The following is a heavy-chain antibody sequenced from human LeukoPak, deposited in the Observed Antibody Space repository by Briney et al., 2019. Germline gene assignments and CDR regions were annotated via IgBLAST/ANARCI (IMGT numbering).Heavy chain of an antibody. V-gene: IGHV3-7*01. Sequence: GGSLRLSCAASGFTFSSYWMSWVRQAPGKGLEWVANIKQDGSEKYYVDSVKGRFTISRDNAKNSLYLQMNSLRAEDTAVYYCATYSGPDKWDASDMWGQGTLVTVSS. D-gene: IGHD1-26*01. CDR3: ATYSGPDKWDASDM. CDR2: IKQDGSEK. J-gene: IGHJ3*02. CDR1: GFTFSSYW.